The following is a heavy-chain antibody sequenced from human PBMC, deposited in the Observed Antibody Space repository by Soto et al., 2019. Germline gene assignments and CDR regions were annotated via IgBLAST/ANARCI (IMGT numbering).Heavy chain of an antibody. D-gene: IGHD5-18*01. V-gene: IGHV4-39*01. CDR2: IFYSGST. CDR3: ACIFSGGYSYGFDYYGMDV. J-gene: IGHJ6*02. CDR1: GGSISSSSYY. Sequence: QLQLQESGPGLVKPSETLSLTCTVPGGSISSSSYYWGWIRQPPGKGLEWSGSIFYSGSTYYHPSLKSRVTISVDTSKNPFSRKLSSVTAADTAVYYCACIFSGGYSYGFDYYGMDVWGQGTTVTVSS.